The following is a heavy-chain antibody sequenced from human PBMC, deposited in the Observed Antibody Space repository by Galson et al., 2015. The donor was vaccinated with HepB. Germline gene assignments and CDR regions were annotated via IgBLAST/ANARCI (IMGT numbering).Heavy chain of an antibody. CDR3: ARGRHYGDYTSYYGLDV. Sequence: SVKVSCKASGYTFSSYAMHWVRQAPGQRLEWMGWINAGNGNTDYSQKFQGRVTITRDTSASTAYMELSSLRSEDTAVFYCARGRHYGDYTSYYGLDVRGRGTTVTVSS. D-gene: IGHD4-17*01. CDR1: GYTFSSYA. CDR2: INAGNGNT. J-gene: IGHJ6*02. V-gene: IGHV1-3*01.